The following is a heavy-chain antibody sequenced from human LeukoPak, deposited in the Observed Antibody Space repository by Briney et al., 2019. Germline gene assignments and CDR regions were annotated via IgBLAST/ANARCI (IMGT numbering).Heavy chain of an antibody. V-gene: IGHV3-9*01. Sequence: PGRSLRLSCAASGFTFDDYAMHWVRHAPGKGLEWVSGISWNSGSIGYADSVKGRFTISRDNAKNSLYLQMNSLRAEDTALYYCAKAGIAAAGTSAFDIWGQGTMVTVSS. CDR2: ISWNSGSI. CDR3: AKAGIAAAGTSAFDI. CDR1: GFTFDDYA. J-gene: IGHJ3*02. D-gene: IGHD6-13*01.